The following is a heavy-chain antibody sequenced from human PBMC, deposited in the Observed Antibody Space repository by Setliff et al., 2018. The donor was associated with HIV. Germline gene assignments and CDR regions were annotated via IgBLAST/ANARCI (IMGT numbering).Heavy chain of an antibody. Sequence: SETLSLTCTVSGGSISSYYWSWIRQPPGKGLEWLGHIYSSGSTNYNPSLKSRVTISVDTSKNQFSLKLYSVTAADTAVYYCARAYFGSGIYHWGQGTLVTVSS. CDR3: ARAYFGSGIYH. J-gene: IGHJ5*02. V-gene: IGHV4-4*09. CDR2: IYSSGST. D-gene: IGHD3-10*01. CDR1: GGSISSYY.